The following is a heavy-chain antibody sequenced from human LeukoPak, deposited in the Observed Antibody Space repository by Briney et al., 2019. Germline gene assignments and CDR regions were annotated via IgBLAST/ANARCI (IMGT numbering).Heavy chain of an antibody. J-gene: IGHJ4*02. CDR2: ISGSGGST. CDR1: GFTYSSCV. D-gene: IGHD2-2*01. CDR3: ANRHCSSPHCYAFDY. V-gene: IGHV3-23*01. Sequence: GGSLRLSCATSGFTYSSCVMAWVRQAPGKGLEWVSSISGSGGSTYYADSVKGRFTISRDNSMNTLYLQMNSLTAEDTAVYYCANRHCSSPHCYAFDYWARGTRVPVSS.